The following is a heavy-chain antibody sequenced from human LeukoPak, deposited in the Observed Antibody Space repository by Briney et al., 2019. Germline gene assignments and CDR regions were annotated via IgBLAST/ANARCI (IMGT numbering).Heavy chain of an antibody. CDR3: AKEERGMVATNLDY. CDR1: GFTVSSNY. D-gene: IGHD5-12*01. CDR2: IYSGGST. J-gene: IGHJ4*02. V-gene: IGHV3-53*01. Sequence: PGGSLRLSCAASGFTVSSNYMSWVRQAPGKGLEWVSVIYSGGSTYYADSVKGRFTISRDNSKNTLYLQMNSLRAEDTAVYYCAKEERGMVATNLDYWGQGTLVTVSS.